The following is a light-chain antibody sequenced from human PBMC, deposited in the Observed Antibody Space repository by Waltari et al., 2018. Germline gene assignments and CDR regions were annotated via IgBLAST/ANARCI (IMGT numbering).Light chain of an antibody. CDR1: QGISNS. V-gene: IGKV1-NL1*01. CDR3: QQYYSTPLT. J-gene: IGKJ4*01. Sequence: DIQLPQSPSSLSAAVGVRVTISCRVSQGISNSLAWYQQKPGKAPKLLLYAASRLESGVPSRFSGSGSGTDYTLTISSLQPEDFATYYCQQYYSTPLTFGGGTKVEIK. CDR2: AAS.